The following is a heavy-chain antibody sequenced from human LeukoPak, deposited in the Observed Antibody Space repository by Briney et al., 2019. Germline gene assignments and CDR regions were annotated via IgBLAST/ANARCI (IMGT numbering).Heavy chain of an antibody. CDR3: ARGQMYCGGDCLDY. J-gene: IGHJ4*02. CDR2: IIPIFGTA. D-gene: IGHD2-21*02. V-gene: IGHV1-69*05. CDR1: GYTFTGYY. Sequence: GASVKVSCKASGYTFTGYYMHWVRQAPGQGLEWMGRIIPIFGTANYAQKFQGRVTITTDESTSTAYMELSSLRSEDTAVYYCARGQMYCGGDCLDYWGQGTLVTVSS.